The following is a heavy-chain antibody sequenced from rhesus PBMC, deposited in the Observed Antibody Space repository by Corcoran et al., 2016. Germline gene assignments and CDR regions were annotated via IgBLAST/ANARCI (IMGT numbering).Heavy chain of an antibody. CDR1: GASLISYW. Sequence: QVQLQESGPGLVKPSETLSLTCAVSGASLISYWWNWIRQPPGNGLEWIGEINVNSRSTNNNPALQTRVTISKEASKNQFALKLSSVTAADTAVYYCARGTSRLLQGYGLDSWGQGVVVTVSS. D-gene: IGHD3-28*01. V-gene: IGHV4-80*01. J-gene: IGHJ6*01. CDR3: ARGTSRLLQGYGLDS. CDR2: INVNSRST.